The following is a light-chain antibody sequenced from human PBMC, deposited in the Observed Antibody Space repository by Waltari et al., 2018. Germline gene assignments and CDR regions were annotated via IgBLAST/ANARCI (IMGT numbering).Light chain of an antibody. CDR2: NTD. J-gene: IGLJ2*01. CDR3: ASWDDNLSGL. V-gene: IGLV1-44*01. Sequence: QSLLTQPPSASGTPGQGVTISCSGSASHIGRNSVNWYQQVPGMAPKLLIYNTDQRPSGVPDRFSGSKSGTSASLVISGLQSDDEAEYYCASWDDNLSGLFGGGTKLTVL. CDR1: ASHIGRNS.